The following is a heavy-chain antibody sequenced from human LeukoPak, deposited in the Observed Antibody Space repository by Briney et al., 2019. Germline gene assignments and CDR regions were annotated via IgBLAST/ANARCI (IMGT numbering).Heavy chain of an antibody. D-gene: IGHD1-1*01. Sequence: GGSLRLSCAASGFTFSSYSMNWVRQAPGKGLEWVSSISSSSSYIYYADSVKGRFTISRDNAKNSLYLQMNSLRVEDTAVYYCARDQSWGTGTIANVVDYWGQGTLVTVSS. CDR2: ISSSSSYI. CDR3: ARDQSWGTGTIANVVDY. CDR1: GFTFSSYS. V-gene: IGHV3-21*01. J-gene: IGHJ4*02.